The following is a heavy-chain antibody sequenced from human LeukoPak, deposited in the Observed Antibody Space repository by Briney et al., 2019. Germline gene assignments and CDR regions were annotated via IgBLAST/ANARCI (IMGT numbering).Heavy chain of an antibody. V-gene: IGHV3-21*06. CDR1: GFTFNTHS. CDR3: LRGDRRDY. J-gene: IGHJ4*02. Sequence: SGGSLRLSCEASGFTFNTHSMNWARQAPGKGLEWVSSIDSSGGYMFYADSVKGRFIISRDNAKDSLYLQMNSLRVEDTAVYYCLRGDRRDYWGQGTLVTVSS. CDR2: IDSSGGYM.